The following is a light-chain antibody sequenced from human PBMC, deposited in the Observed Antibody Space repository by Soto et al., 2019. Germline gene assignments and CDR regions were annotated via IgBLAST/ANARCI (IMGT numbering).Light chain of an antibody. Sequence: QAALTEPACVSGSPWQSIAISCTGTSSDVGSYNLVSWYQQHPGKAPKLMIYEGSKRPSGVSNRFSGSKSGNTASLTISGLQAEDEADYYCCSYAGSSTSYVFGTGTKVTVL. CDR1: SSDVGSYNL. CDR3: CSYAGSSTSYV. J-gene: IGLJ1*01. CDR2: EGS. V-gene: IGLV2-23*01.